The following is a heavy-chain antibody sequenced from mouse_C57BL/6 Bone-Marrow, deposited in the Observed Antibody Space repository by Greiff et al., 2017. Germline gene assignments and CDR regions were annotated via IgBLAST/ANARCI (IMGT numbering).Heavy chain of an antibody. D-gene: IGHD1-1*01. CDR1: GYTFTSYW. CDR3: AREGYYGFFDS. CDR2: IHPNSGST. V-gene: IGHV1-64*01. J-gene: IGHJ2*01. Sequence: QVQLQQSGAELVKPGASVKLSCKASGYTFTSYWMHWVKQRPGQGLEWIGMIHPNSGSTNYNEKFKSKATLTVDKSSSTAYMQLSSLTSEDSAVXYCAREGYYGFFDSWGQGTTLTVSS.